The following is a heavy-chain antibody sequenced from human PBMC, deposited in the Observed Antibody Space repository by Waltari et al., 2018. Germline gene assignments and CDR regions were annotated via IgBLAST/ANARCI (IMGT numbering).Heavy chain of an antibody. Sequence: QVQLLESGPGLVKPSETLALTCTVSGGPISSSLSYWGWVRQAPGKGLEWVAEIANDESYRYNADSVKGRFTIFRDNLRDTLFLQMNDLRLEDTAVYYCAKTKRLTTISPFDLWGQGTLVTVSS. J-gene: IGHJ4*02. D-gene: IGHD4-4*01. CDR2: IANDESYR. CDR1: GGPISSSLS. V-gene: IGHV3-30*18. CDR3: AKTKRLTTISPFDL.